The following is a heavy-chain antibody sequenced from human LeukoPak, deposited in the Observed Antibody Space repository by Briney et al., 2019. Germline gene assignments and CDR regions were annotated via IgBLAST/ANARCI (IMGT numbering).Heavy chain of an antibody. CDR3: ERDNSEQLWSFDY. J-gene: IGHJ4*02. Sequence: PGRSLRLSCAASGFTLSDYYMSCIRQAPGKGREWVSYISSSGSTIYYADSVKSRFTISRDNAQISLYLQIYSLRAEDTAVYYCERDNSEQLWSFDYWGQGTLATVSS. V-gene: IGHV3-11*04. CDR2: ISSSGSTI. CDR1: GFTLSDYY. D-gene: IGHD5-18*01.